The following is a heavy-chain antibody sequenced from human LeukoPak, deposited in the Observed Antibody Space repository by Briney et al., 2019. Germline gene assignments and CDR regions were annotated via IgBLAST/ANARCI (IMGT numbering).Heavy chain of an antibody. CDR1: GGPVSSGSYY. D-gene: IGHD5-18*01. Sequence: SETLSLTCTVSGGPVSSGSYYWSWIRQPPGKGLEWIGYIYYSGSTNYNPSLKSRVTISVDTSKNQFSLKLSSVTAADTAVYYCARGFNTAMVTRWGQGTLVTVSS. CDR3: ARGFNTAMVTR. V-gene: IGHV4-61*01. J-gene: IGHJ4*02. CDR2: IYYSGST.